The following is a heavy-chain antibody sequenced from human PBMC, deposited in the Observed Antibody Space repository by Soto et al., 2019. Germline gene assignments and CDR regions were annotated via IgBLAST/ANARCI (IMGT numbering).Heavy chain of an antibody. V-gene: IGHV3-23*01. J-gene: IGHJ6*03. CDR2: ISGSGGST. CDR1: GFTFSSYA. Sequence: PGGSLRLSCTASGFTFSSYAMSWVRQAPGKGLEWVSGISGSGGSTHYADSVKGRLTISRDNSKNTLYLQVNSLRAEDTAVYYCAKGGYSGYSSNYYYYMDVWGKGTTVTVSS. D-gene: IGHD5-12*01. CDR3: AKGGYSGYSSNYYYYMDV.